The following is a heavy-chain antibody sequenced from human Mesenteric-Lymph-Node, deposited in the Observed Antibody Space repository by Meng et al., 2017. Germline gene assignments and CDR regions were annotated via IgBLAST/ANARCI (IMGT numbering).Heavy chain of an antibody. J-gene: IGHJ4*02. CDR3: AKDPPYYDILSNFDY. V-gene: IGHV3-23*01. Sequence: GGSLRLSCAASGLTFSNYAVSWVRQAPGKGLEWVSGISGAGGSTYYADSVKGRFTISRDISKHTVYLQMDSLRAEDTAVYYCAKDPPYYDILSNFDYWGQGTLVTVSS. CDR1: GLTFSNYA. CDR2: ISGAGGST. D-gene: IGHD3-9*01.